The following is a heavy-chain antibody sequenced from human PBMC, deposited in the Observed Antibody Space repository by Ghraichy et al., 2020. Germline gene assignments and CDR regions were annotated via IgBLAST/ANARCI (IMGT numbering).Heavy chain of an antibody. Sequence: SETQSLTCAVYGGSFSGYYWSWIRQPPGKGLEWIGEINHSGSTNYNPSLKSRVTISVDTSKNQFSLKLSSVTAADTAVYYCARTLGYSYGPDGDYWGQGTLVXVSS. CDR1: GGSFSGYY. J-gene: IGHJ4*02. V-gene: IGHV4-34*01. CDR3: ARTLGYSYGPDGDY. CDR2: INHSGST. D-gene: IGHD5-18*01.